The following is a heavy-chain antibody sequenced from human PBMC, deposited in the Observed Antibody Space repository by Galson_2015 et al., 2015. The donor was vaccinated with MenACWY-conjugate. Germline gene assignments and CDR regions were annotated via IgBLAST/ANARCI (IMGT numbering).Heavy chain of an antibody. Sequence: SVKVSCKASGYTFSRYAMHWVRQAPGQRLEWMGWINAGNGNTKYSQKFQGRVTITRDTSASTAYMELSSLRSEDTAVYYCARLVSSGWYYYGMDVWGQGTTVTVSS. D-gene: IGHD6-19*01. CDR3: ARLVSSGWYYYGMDV. CDR2: INAGNGNT. J-gene: IGHJ6*02. V-gene: IGHV1-3*01. CDR1: GYTFSRYA.